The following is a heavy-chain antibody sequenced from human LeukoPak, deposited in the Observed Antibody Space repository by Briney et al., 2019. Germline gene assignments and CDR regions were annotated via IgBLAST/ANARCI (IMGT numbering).Heavy chain of an antibody. J-gene: IGHJ5*02. CDR1: GGSISSYY. CDR3: ARDRVRGLYGFDP. D-gene: IGHD3-10*01. V-gene: IGHV4-59*01. Sequence: SETLSLTCTVSGGSISSYYWSWIRQPPGKGLEWIGYIYYSGSTNYNPSLKSRVTISVDTSKNEFSLKLTSVTAADTAVYYCARDRVRGLYGFDPWGQGTLVTVSS. CDR2: IYYSGST.